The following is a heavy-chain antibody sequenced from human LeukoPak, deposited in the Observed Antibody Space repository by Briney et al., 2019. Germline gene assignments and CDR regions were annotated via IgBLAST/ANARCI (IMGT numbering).Heavy chain of an antibody. J-gene: IGHJ4*02. Sequence: PGEPLKISCKGSGYSFTSYWIGWVRQMPGKGLEWMGIIYPGDSDTRYSPSFQGQVTISADKSISTAYPQWSSLKASDTAMYYCARHAPKTYDSSGYFFDYWGQGTLVTVSS. CDR2: IYPGDSDT. V-gene: IGHV5-51*01. D-gene: IGHD3-22*01. CDR1: GYSFTSYW. CDR3: ARHAPKTYDSSGYFFDY.